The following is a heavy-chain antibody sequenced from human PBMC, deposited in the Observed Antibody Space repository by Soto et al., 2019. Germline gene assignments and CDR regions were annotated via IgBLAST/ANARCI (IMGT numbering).Heavy chain of an antibody. V-gene: IGHV3-23*01. CDR1: GFTFSSYA. J-gene: IGHJ4*02. CDR2: ISGNGGST. D-gene: IGHD6-13*01. CDR3: AKFGGQQPDY. Sequence: PWGSLRLSCAASGFTFSSYAMSWVRQAPGKGLEWVSAISGNGGSTYYADSVKGRFTISRDNSKNTLYLQMNSLRAEDTAVYYCAKFGGQQPDYWGQGTLVTVSS.